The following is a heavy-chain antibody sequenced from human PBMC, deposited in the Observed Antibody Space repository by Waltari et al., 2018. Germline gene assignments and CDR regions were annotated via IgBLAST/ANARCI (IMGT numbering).Heavy chain of an antibody. Sequence: EVQLVESGGGLVQPGGSLRLSCAASGFTYSIYWLSWVRQAPGKGLEWVANIKQDGSEKYDVYSVKGRFTISRDNAKNSLYLQMNSLRAEDTAVYYCAGHDYGDYSSFDYWGQGTLVTVSS. J-gene: IGHJ4*02. CDR3: AGHDYGDYSSFDY. CDR1: GFTYSIYW. V-gene: IGHV3-7*01. D-gene: IGHD4-17*01. CDR2: IKQDGSEK.